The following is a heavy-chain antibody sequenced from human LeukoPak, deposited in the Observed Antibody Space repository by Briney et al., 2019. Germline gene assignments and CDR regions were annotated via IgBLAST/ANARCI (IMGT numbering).Heavy chain of an antibody. CDR1: GYTFTGYY. J-gene: IGHJ4*02. CDR2: INPNSGGT. CDR3: ARELGYCSSTSCYYYFDY. V-gene: IGHV1-2*02. Sequence: ASVKVSCKASGYTFTGYYMHWVRQAPGQGLEWMGWINPNSGGTNYEQKFQGRVTMTRDTSLSTAYMELSRLRSDDTAVYYCARELGYCSSTSCYYYFDYWGRGTLVTVSS. D-gene: IGHD2-2*01.